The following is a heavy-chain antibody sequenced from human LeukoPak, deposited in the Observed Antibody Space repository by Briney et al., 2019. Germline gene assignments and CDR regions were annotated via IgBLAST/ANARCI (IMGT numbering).Heavy chain of an antibody. CDR1: GYTLTELS. J-gene: IGHJ4*02. V-gene: IGHV1-24*01. CDR2: FDPEDGET. D-gene: IGHD5-18*01. CDR3: ATGTWIQLWLRN. Sequence: AXXKVSCKVSGYTLTELSMHWVRQAPGKGLEWMGGFDPEDGETIYAQKFRGRVTMTEDTSTDTAYMELSSLRSEDTAVYYCATGTWIQLWLRNWGQGTLVTVSS.